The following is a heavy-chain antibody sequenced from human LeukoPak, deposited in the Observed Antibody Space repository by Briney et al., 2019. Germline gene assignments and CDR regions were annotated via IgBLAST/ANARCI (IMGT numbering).Heavy chain of an antibody. D-gene: IGHD3-3*01. CDR1: GFTVSSNY. J-gene: IGHJ4*02. CDR3: AREPFWSGYYSNLHFDY. CDR2: IYSGGST. V-gene: IGHV3-53*01. Sequence: GGSLRLSCAASGFTVSSNYMSWVRQAPGKGLEWVSVIYSGGSTYYAASVKGRFTISRDNAKNSLYLQMNSLRAEDTAVYYCAREPFWSGYYSNLHFDYWGQGTLVTVSS.